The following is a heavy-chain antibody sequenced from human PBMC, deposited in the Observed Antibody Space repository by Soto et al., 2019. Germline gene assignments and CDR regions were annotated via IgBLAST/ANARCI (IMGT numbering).Heavy chain of an antibody. D-gene: IGHD2-2*01. CDR3: AHSHIVVVPAAIFDY. Sequence: QITLKESGPTLVKPTQTLTLTCTFSGFSLSTSGVGVGWIRQPPGKALEWLALIYWDDDKRYSPSLKSRLTITKDTSKHQVVLTMTNMDPVDTATYYCAHSHIVVVPAAIFDYWGQGTLVTVSS. J-gene: IGHJ4*02. CDR1: GFSLSTSGVG. CDR2: IYWDDDK. V-gene: IGHV2-5*02.